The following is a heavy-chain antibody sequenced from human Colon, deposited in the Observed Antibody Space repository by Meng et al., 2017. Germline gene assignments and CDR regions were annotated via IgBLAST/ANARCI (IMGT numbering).Heavy chain of an antibody. D-gene: IGHD3-16*01. CDR3: ARDYWGSLDF. CDR1: GASVRSPDHQ. J-gene: IGHJ4*02. V-gene: IGHV4-61*08. Sequence: QWQLQESGPGLVRSSETLSLICAVSGASVRSPDHQWGWVWQPPGKGLEWIGYARIDYANTNYNPSLKSRVNVSLDTSKNQFSLNVRSVTAADTAVYYCARDYWGSLDFWGQGILVTVSS. CDR2: ARIDYANT.